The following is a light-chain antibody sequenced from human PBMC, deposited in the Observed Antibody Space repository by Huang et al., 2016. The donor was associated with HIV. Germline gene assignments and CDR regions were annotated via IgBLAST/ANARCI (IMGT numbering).Light chain of an antibody. CDR1: QSVTIKY. V-gene: IGKV3-20*01. CDR2: GAS. CDR3: QQYDESPFN. J-gene: IGKJ3*01. Sequence: EIVLTQSPGTLSLSPGESATLSCRASQSVTIKYLAWYQQKPGQSPRLLIYGASSRATGIPDRLSGSGSGTDFTLTISRLEPEDFAVYYCQQYDESPFNFGPGTKVDIK.